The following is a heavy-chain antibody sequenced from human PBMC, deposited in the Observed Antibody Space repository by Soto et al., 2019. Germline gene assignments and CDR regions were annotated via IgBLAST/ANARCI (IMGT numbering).Heavy chain of an antibody. CDR3: AKARAQYYDFWSGYPVDY. D-gene: IGHD3-3*01. CDR2: ISGSGGST. Sequence: GGSLRLSCAAAGFTFSSYAMSWVRQAQGKGLEWVSAISGSGGSTYYADSVKGRFTISRDNSKNRLYLQMNSLRAEDTAVYYCAKARAQYYDFWSGYPVDYWGHGT. CDR1: GFTFSSYA. V-gene: IGHV3-23*01. J-gene: IGHJ4*01.